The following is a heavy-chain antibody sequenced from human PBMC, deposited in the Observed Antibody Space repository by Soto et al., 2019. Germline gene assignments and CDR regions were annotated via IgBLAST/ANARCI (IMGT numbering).Heavy chain of an antibody. J-gene: IGHJ4*02. CDR3: ALLLACPGTYYFDY. D-gene: IGHD3-3*01. V-gene: IGHV4-30-4*01. CDR2: IYYSGST. Sequence: QVQLQESGPGLVKPSQTLSLTCTVSGGSISTADYYWSWIRQPPGKALEWIGYIYYSGSTYYNPSLKSRLTMSVDTSKNQFSLKLTSVTAADTAVYYCALLLACPGTYYFDYWGQGTLVTVSS. CDR1: GGSISTADYY.